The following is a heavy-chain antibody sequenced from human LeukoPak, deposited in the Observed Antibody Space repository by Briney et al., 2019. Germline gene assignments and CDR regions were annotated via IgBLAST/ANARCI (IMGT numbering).Heavy chain of an antibody. CDR2: IKGDGSHT. J-gene: IGHJ5*01. Sequence: GGSLRLSCAASGFTFSNYWMHWVRQAPGKGLVWVSRIKGDGSHTIYADSVKGRFTISRDNAKNTLYLQMKSLRAEDTAVYYCVRDWDHFDFDSWGLGTLVTISS. CDR3: VRDWDHFDFDS. D-gene: IGHD3-9*01. V-gene: IGHV3-74*01. CDR1: GFTFSNYW.